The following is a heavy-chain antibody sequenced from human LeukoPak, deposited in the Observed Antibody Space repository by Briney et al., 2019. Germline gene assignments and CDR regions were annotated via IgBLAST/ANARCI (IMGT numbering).Heavy chain of an antibody. J-gene: IGHJ4*02. CDR2: ISGSGGST. D-gene: IGHD2-15*01. CDR3: AKDQALYCSGGSCYGEYYFDC. Sequence: GGSLRLSCAASGFTFSSYAMSWVRQAPGKGLEWVSAISGSGGSTYYADSVKGRFTISRDNSKNTLYLQMNSLRAEDTAVYYCAKDQALYCSGGSCYGEYYFDCWGQGTLVTVSS. CDR1: GFTFSSYA. V-gene: IGHV3-23*01.